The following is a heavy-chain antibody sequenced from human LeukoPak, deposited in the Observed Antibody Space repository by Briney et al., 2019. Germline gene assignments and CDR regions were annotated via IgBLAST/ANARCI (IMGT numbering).Heavy chain of an antibody. CDR1: GFTFSSYS. V-gene: IGHV3-21*01. Sequence: GGSLRLSCAASGFTFSSYSMNWVRQAPGKGLEWDSSISSSSSYIYYADSVKGRFTISRDNAKNSLYLQMNSLRAEDTAVYYCARDSSNYERWFDPWGQGTLVTVSS. J-gene: IGHJ5*02. CDR3: ARDSSNYERWFDP. D-gene: IGHD4-11*01. CDR2: ISSSSSYI.